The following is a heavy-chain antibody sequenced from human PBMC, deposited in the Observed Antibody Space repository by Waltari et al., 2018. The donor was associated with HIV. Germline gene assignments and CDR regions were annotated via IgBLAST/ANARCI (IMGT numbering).Heavy chain of an antibody. D-gene: IGHD6-19*01. V-gene: IGHV6-1*01. CDR3: VRDRLYSSGWPNDQYFYYGMDV. Sequence: QVQLQQSGPGLVKPSQTLSLTCVISGDSVSSNSAAWNWIRQSPSRGLEWLGRTYRSKWYNDYAISVKSRISINPDTSNNQFSLQLNSVTPEDTAVYYCVRDRLYSSGWPNDQYFYYGMDVWGQGTTVTVSS. CDR1: GDSVSSNSAA. J-gene: IGHJ6*02. CDR2: TYRSKWYN.